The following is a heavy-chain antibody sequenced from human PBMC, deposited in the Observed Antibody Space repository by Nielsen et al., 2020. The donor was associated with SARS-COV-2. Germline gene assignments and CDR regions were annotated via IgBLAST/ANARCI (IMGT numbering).Heavy chain of an antibody. CDR1: GFTFNVFD. CDR2: IYSNGGTT. Sequence: GESLKISCAASGFTFNVFDMHWVRQTPGKAMEYVSAIYSNGGTTHYADSVKGRFIVSRDNSKNRLYLQMSSLRIEDTAVYYCVKEAPYSSGLFYFDYWGQGTLVTVSS. CDR3: VKEAPYSSGLFYFDY. D-gene: IGHD6-19*01. V-gene: IGHV3-64D*09. J-gene: IGHJ4*02.